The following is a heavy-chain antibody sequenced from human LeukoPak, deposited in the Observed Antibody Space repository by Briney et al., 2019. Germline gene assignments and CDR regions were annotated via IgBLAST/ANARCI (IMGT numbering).Heavy chain of an antibody. CDR3: AKEYGYDYNHYYSMDV. J-gene: IGHJ6*03. CDR1: GFTFYTYA. CDR2: ISGRGDST. V-gene: IGHV3-23*01. Sequence: GGSLRLSCAASGFTFYTYAMSWVRQAPGKGLEWVSAISGRGDSTNYADSVKGRFTISRDNSKNTLYLQMNSLRAEDTTVYFCAKEYGYDYNHYYSMDVWGKGTTDTISS. D-gene: IGHD5-12*01.